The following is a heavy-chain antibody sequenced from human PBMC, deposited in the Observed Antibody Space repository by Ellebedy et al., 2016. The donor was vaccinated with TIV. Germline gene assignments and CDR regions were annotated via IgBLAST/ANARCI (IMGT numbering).Heavy chain of an antibody. CDR1: GFTFSGYA. V-gene: IGHV3-23*05. Sequence: PGGSLRLSCVASGFTFSGYAMSWVRQVPGKGLEWVSAIYSGGTTYYADSVKGRFTISRDNSKNTLYLQMNSLRAEDTAVYYCARADCSRDSCYEFDYWGQGTLVTVSS. D-gene: IGHD2-15*01. CDR2: IYSGGTT. J-gene: IGHJ4*02. CDR3: ARADCSRDSCYEFDY.